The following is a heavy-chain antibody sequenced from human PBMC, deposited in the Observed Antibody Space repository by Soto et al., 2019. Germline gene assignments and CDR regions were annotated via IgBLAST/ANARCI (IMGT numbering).Heavy chain of an antibody. CDR2: INAGNGNT. D-gene: IGHD1-26*01. CDR3: ASGPPGDTNYYYYYYMDV. Sequence: ASVKVSCKASGYTFTSYAMHWVRQAPGQRLEWMGWINAGNGNTKYSQKFQGRVTITRDTSASTAYMELSSLRSEDTAVYYCASGPPGDTNYYYYYYMDVWGKGTTVTVSS. J-gene: IGHJ6*03. V-gene: IGHV1-3*01. CDR1: GYTFTSYA.